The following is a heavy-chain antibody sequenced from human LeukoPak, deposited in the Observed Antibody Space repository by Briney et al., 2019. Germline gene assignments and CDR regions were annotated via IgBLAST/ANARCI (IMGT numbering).Heavy chain of an antibody. Sequence: ASVKVSCKASGYTFTSYFMHWVRQAPGQGLEWMGIINPSGGSTSYAQKFQGRVTMTRATSTSAVYMELSSLRSEDTAVYYCARVELNYGMDVWGQGTTVTVSS. J-gene: IGHJ6*02. V-gene: IGHV1-46*01. CDR1: GYTFTSYF. CDR3: ARVELNYGMDV. CDR2: INPSGGST. D-gene: IGHD1-7*01.